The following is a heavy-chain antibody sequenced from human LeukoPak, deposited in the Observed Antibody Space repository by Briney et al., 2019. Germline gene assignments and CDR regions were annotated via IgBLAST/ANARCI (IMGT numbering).Heavy chain of an antibody. J-gene: IGHJ6*04. D-gene: IGHD3-9*01. Sequence: ASVKVSCKASGYTFTGYYMHWVRQAPGQGLEWMGWINPNSGGTNYAQKFQGRVTMTRDTSISTAYMELSRLRSDDTAVYYCARDFLFGPRPLYDILTVYSPHYYYGRDVGGKGTTVTVSS. CDR3: ARDFLFGPRPLYDILTVYSPHYYYGRDV. CDR1: GYTFTGYY. CDR2: INPNSGGT. V-gene: IGHV1-2*02.